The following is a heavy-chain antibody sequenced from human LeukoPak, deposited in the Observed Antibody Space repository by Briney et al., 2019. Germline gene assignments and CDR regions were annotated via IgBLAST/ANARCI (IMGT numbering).Heavy chain of an antibody. CDR3: ASTGRTSSVAYYYYMDV. CDR1: GGSFSGFY. V-gene: IGHV4-34*01. J-gene: IGHJ6*03. D-gene: IGHD6-6*01. Sequence: PSETLSLTCAVSGGSFSGFYWSWIRLPPGKGLEWIGEISHCGSTNYNPSLKSRVTISVDTSKNQFSLKLTSATAADTAVYYCASTGRTSSVAYYYYMDVWGKGTTVTVSS. CDR2: ISHCGST.